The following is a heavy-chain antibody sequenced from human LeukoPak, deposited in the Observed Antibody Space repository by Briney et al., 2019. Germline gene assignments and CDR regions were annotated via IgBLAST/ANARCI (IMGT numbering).Heavy chain of an antibody. D-gene: IGHD3-22*01. J-gene: IGHJ4*02. CDR2: IYYSGST. CDR3: ARDRYYYDSSGYVFDY. Sequence: SETLSLTCAVYGGSFSGYYWSWIRQPPGKGLEWIGYIYYSGSTNYNPSLKSRVTMSIDTSKNQFSLKLSSVTAADTAVYYCARDRYYYDSSGYVFDYWGQGTLVTVSS. V-gene: IGHV4-59*12. CDR1: GGSFSGYY.